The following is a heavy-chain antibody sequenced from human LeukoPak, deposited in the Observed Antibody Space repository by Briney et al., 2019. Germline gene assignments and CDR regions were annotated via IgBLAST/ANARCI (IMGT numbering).Heavy chain of an antibody. CDR2: IIPIFGTA. D-gene: IGHD3-9*01. CDR1: GGTFSSYA. J-gene: IGHJ4*02. V-gene: IGHV1-69*01. Sequence: SVKVSCKASGGTFSSYAISWVRQAPGQGLEWMGGIIPIFGTANYAQKFQGRATITADESTSTAYMELSSLRSEDTAVYYCARTRRPLTGYYPIDYWGQGTLVTVSS. CDR3: ARTRRPLTGYYPIDY.